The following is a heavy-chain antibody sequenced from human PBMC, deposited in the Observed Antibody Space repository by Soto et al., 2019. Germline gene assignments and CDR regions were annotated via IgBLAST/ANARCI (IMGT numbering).Heavy chain of an antibody. J-gene: IGHJ4*02. CDR1: GFTFSSYA. V-gene: IGHV3-23*01. D-gene: IGHD6-6*01. Sequence: GGSLRLSCAASGFTFSSYAMSWVRQAPGKGLEWVSAISGSGGSTYYADSVKGRFTISRDNSKNTLYLQMNSLRAEDTAVYYCAKDLSSSSTTDRRVDYWGQGTLVTVSS. CDR2: ISGSGGST. CDR3: AKDLSSSSTTDRRVDY.